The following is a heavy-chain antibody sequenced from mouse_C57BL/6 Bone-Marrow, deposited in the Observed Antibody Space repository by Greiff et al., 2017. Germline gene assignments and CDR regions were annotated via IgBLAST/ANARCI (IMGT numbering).Heavy chain of an antibody. D-gene: IGHD3-2*02. V-gene: IGHV14-2*01. J-gene: IGHJ3*01. Sequence: EVKVEESGAELVKPGASVKLSCTASGFNINDYYMHWVKQRPEQGLEWIGRIDPEDGETKYAPNFQGKAPITADTSSNTAYLQRSSLTSEDTAVYYCARQLRLSFAYWGQGTLVTVSA. CDR3: ARQLRLSFAY. CDR2: IDPEDGET. CDR1: GFNINDYY.